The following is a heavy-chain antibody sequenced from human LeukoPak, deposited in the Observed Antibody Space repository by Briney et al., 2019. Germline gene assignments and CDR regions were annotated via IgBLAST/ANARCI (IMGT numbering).Heavy chain of an antibody. J-gene: IGHJ4*02. CDR2: ISISSSYK. V-gene: IGHV3-21*01. D-gene: IGHD3-9*01. CDR3: ARGRYDILAGYQPPYFDY. Sequence: GGSLRLSCAASGFTFSNYNMNWVRQAPGKGLEWVSSISISSSYKYYADSVKGRFTISRDNAKNSLYLQMNSLRAEDTAVYYRARGRYDILAGYQPPYFDYWGQGTLVTVSS. CDR1: GFTFSNYN.